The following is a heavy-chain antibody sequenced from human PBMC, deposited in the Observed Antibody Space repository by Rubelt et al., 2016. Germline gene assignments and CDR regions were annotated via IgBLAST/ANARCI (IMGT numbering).Heavy chain of an antibody. V-gene: IGHV1-2*02. D-gene: IGHD3-3*01. CDR3: ARLSITIFGVVVYYYGMDV. J-gene: IGHJ6*02. CDR2: INPNSGGT. Sequence: APGQGLEWMGWINPNSGGTNYAQKFQGRVTMTRDTSISTAYMELSRLRSEDTAMYYCARLSITIFGVVVYYYGMDVWGQGTTVTVSS.